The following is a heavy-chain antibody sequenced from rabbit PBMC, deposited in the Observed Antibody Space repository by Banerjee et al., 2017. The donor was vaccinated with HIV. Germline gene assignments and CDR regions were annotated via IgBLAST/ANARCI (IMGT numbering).Heavy chain of an antibody. D-gene: IGHD4-2*01. CDR3: ARDDGGYVGDGAKL. V-gene: IGHV1S40*01. J-gene: IGHJ4*01. Sequence: ASWAKGRFTISKTSSTTVTLQMTSLTAADTATYFCARDDGGYVGDGAKLWGPGTLVTVS.